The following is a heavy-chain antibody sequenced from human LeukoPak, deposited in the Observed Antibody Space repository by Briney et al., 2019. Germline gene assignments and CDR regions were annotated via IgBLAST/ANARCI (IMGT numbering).Heavy chain of an antibody. CDR2: ISSNGGST. CDR3: ARAGKWEPIPYDAFDI. CDR1: GFTFSSYA. V-gene: IGHV3-64*01. D-gene: IGHD1-26*01. Sequence: GGSLRLSCAASGFTFSSYAMHWVRQAPGKGLEYVSAISSNGGSTYYANSVKGRFTISRDNSKNTLYLQMGSLRAEDMAVYYCARAGKWEPIPYDAFDIWGQGTMVTVSS. J-gene: IGHJ3*02.